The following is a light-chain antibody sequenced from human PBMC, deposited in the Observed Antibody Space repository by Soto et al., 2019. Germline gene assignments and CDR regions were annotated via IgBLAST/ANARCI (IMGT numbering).Light chain of an antibody. CDR3: QQYHSYWT. CDR1: QSVSSSQ. Sequence: EIVLTQSPGTLSLSPGERATLSCRASQSVSSSQLAWYQQKPGQAPRLLMYGASSRATGIPDRLSGGGSGTEFTLTISSLQPDDFATYYCQQYHSYWTFGQGTKVDIK. CDR2: GAS. J-gene: IGKJ1*01. V-gene: IGKV3-20*01.